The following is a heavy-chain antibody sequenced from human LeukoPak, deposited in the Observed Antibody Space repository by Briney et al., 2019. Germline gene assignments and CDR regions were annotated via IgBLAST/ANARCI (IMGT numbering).Heavy chain of an antibody. V-gene: IGHV3-53*01. CDR2: IYSGGST. J-gene: IGHJ4*02. CDR3: ASFLNVGATLDY. Sequence: PGGSLRLSCAASGFTVSSNYMSWVRQAPGKGLEWASVIYSGGSTYYADSVKGRFTISRDNSKNTLYLQMNSLRAEDTAVYYCASFLNVGATLDYWGQGTLVTVSS. CDR1: GFTVSSNY. D-gene: IGHD1-26*01.